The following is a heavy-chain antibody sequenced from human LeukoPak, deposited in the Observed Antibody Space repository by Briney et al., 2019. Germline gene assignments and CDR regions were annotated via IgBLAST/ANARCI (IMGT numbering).Heavy chain of an antibody. CDR1: GYTFTSYG. CDR2: ISAYNGNT. D-gene: IGHD2-15*01. Sequence: ASVKVSCKASGYTFTSYGISWVRQAPGQGLEWMGWISAYNGNTNCAQKLQDRVTMTTDTSTSTAYVELRSLRSDDTAVYYCARVPSGSPFDYWGQGTPVTVSS. CDR3: ARVPSGSPFDY. V-gene: IGHV1-18*01. J-gene: IGHJ4*02.